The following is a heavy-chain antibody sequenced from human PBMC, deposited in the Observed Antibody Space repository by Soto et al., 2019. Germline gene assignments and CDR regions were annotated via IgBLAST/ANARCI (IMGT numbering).Heavy chain of an antibody. CDR1: GFTFSSYA. CDR2: ISGSGGST. D-gene: IGHD3-10*01. J-gene: IGHJ5*02. CDR3: AKERPKVRGLTNWFDP. Sequence: PGGSLRLSCAASGFTFSSYAMSWVRQAPGKGLEWVSAISGSGGSTYYADSVKGRFTISRDNSKNTLYLQMNSLRAEDTAVYYCAKERPKVRGLTNWFDPWGQGTLVTVSS. V-gene: IGHV3-23*01.